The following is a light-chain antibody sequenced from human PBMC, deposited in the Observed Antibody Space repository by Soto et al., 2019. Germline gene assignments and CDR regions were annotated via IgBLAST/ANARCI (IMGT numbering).Light chain of an antibody. V-gene: IGKV1-5*01. J-gene: IGKJ1*01. CDR2: DAS. CDR3: QQYNSYWT. Sequence: IQMTQSPSTLSASVGDRVTITCRASQSISTWLAWYQQKPGKAPKLLIYDASSLQSGVPSRFSGHGSGTDFTLTISSLQPDDFATYYCQQYNSYWTFGQGTKVDIK. CDR1: QSISTW.